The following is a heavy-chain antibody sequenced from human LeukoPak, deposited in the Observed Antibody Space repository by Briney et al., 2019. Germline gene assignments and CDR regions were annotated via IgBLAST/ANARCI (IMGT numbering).Heavy chain of an antibody. J-gene: IGHJ5*02. CDR1: EYTFTGYY. CDR2: INPNSGGT. CDR3: ARDRAIFGVNRAGAAWFDP. V-gene: IGHV1-2*02. Sequence: ASVKVSCKASEYTFTGYYMHWVRQAPGQGLEWMGWINPNSGGTNYAQKFQGRVTMTRDTSISTAYMELSRLRSDDTAVYYCARDRAIFGVNRAGAAWFDPWGQGTLVTVSS. D-gene: IGHD3-3*01.